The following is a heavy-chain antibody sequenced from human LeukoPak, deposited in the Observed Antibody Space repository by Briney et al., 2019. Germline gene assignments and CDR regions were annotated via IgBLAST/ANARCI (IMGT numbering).Heavy chain of an antibody. V-gene: IGHV3-20*04. J-gene: IGHJ4*02. Sequence: GGSLRLSCAASGFTFDDYSMSWVRQAPGKGLEWVSGINWNGGSTGYADSVKGRFTISRDNAKNSLYLQMNSLRAEDTALYYCARGDDYGDPLDYWGQGTLVTVSS. CDR1: GFTFDDYS. D-gene: IGHD4-17*01. CDR3: ARGDDYGDPLDY. CDR2: INWNGGST.